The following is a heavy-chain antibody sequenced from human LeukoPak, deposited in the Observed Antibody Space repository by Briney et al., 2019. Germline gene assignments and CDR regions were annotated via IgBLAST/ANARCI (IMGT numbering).Heavy chain of an antibody. D-gene: IGHD6-19*01. J-gene: IGHJ4*02. Sequence: SQTLSLTCAVYGGSFSGYYWSWIRQPPGKGLEWIGEINHSGSTNYNPSLKSRVTISVDTSKNQFSLKLSSVTAADTAVYYCARGSGWYRRGSYFDYWGQGTLVTVSS. CDR3: ARGSGWYRRGSYFDY. V-gene: IGHV4-34*01. CDR1: GGSFSGYY. CDR2: INHSGST.